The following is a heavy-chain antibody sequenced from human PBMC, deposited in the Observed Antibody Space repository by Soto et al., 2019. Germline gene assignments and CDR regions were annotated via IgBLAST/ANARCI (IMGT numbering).Heavy chain of an antibody. J-gene: IGHJ4*02. CDR3: ARVRGYRFGY. D-gene: IGHD5-18*01. Sequence: PGGSLRLSCAASGFAFSTYSMTWVRQAPGKGLEWVSYISSSSSTTFYTDSVKGRFTVSRDNSKNSLYLQMNSLRAEDTAVYYYARVRGYRFGYWGQGTLVTVSS. V-gene: IGHV3-48*01. CDR1: GFAFSTYS. CDR2: ISSSSSTT.